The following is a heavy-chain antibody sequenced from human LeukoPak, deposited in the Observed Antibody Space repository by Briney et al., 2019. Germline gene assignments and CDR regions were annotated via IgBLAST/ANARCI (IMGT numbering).Heavy chain of an antibody. D-gene: IGHD3-22*01. V-gene: IGHV4-34*01. CDR2: INHSGST. J-gene: IGHJ3*02. CDR1: GGSFSGYY. CDR3: ARELYSSCYHDASDI. Sequence: PSETLSLTCAVNGGSFSGYYWSWIRQPPGKGLEWIGEINHSGSTNYNPSLKSRVTISVDTSNNQFSLRLSSVTAADTAVYYCARELYSSCYHDASDIWGQGTMVTVSS.